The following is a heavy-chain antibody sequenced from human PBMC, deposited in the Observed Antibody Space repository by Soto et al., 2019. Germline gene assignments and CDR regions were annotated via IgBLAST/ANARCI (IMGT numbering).Heavy chain of an antibody. CDR1: GFTFSSYA. D-gene: IGHD3-16*02. J-gene: IGHJ6*02. CDR2: ISYDGSNK. CDR3: ARDRAGPGVIHSYYYYGMDV. V-gene: IGHV3-30-3*01. Sequence: QVQLVESGGGVVQPGRSLRLSCAASGFTFSSYAMHWVRQAPGKGLEWVAVISYDGSNKYYADSVKGRFTISRDNSKNTLYLQMNSLRAEDTAVYYCARDRAGPGVIHSYYYYGMDVWGQGTTVTVSS.